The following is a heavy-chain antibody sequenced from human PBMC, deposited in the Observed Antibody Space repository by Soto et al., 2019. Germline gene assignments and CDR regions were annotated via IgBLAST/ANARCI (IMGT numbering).Heavy chain of an antibody. Sequence: EVQLVESGGGLVQPGGSLRLSCAASGFTFSNYWMHWVRQAPGKGLVWVSRIKSDGSTTNYADSVKGRFTISRDNAKNTLYLQMNSLRAEDTAVYYCATAYCRRGSCYSRGGYWGQGNLVTVSA. V-gene: IGHV3-74*01. J-gene: IGHJ4*02. D-gene: IGHD2-15*01. CDR2: IKSDGSTT. CDR1: GFTFSNYW. CDR3: ATAYCRRGSCYSRGGY.